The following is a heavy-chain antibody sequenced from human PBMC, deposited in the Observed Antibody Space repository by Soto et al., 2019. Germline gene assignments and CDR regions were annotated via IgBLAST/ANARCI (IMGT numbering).Heavy chain of an antibody. V-gene: IGHV4-31*03. CDR2: IYYSGST. CDR1: GGSISSGGYY. J-gene: IGHJ4*02. Sequence: QVQLQESGPGLVKPSQTLSLTCTVSGGSISSGGYYWSWIRQHPGKGLEWIGYIYYSGSTYYNPSLKSRVTISVDTSKNQFSLKLSSVTAADTAVYYCVRFTRDYDILTGYYNYFDYWGQGTLVTVSS. CDR3: VRFTRDYDILTGYYNYFDY. D-gene: IGHD3-9*01.